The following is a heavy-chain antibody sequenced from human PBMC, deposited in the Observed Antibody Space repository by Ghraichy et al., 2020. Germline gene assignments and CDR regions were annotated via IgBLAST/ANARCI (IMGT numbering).Heavy chain of an antibody. J-gene: IGHJ4*02. Sequence: SVKVSCKASGGTFSSYAISWVRQAPGQGLEWMGGIIPIFGTANYAQKLQGRVTITADESTSTAYMELSSLRSEDTAVYYCARDLGYSYGHFDYWGQGTLVTVSS. CDR1: GGTFSSYA. V-gene: IGHV1-69*13. CDR3: ARDLGYSYGHFDY. CDR2: IIPIFGTA. D-gene: IGHD5-18*01.